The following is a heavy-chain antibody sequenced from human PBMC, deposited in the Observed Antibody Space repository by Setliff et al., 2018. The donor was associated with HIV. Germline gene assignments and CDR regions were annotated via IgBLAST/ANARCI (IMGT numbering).Heavy chain of an antibody. Sequence: ASVKVSCKASGYTFTDYAIYWMRQAPGQRLEWLGWINAGNGNTEYSQNFQGRVTISRDTSASTAYMELSSLRSEDTAVYYCARGEGSIAVAGIDERYAFDIWGQGTMVTVS. V-gene: IGHV1-3*01. CDR2: INAGNGNT. D-gene: IGHD6-19*01. CDR1: GYTFTDYA. CDR3: ARGEGSIAVAGIDERYAFDI. J-gene: IGHJ3*02.